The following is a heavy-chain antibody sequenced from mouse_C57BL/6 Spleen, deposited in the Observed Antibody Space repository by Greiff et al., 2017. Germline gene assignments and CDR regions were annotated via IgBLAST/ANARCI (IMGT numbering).Heavy chain of an antibody. V-gene: IGHV14-2*01. CDR3: AIPWLGDYFDY. CDR1: GFTINDYY. Sequence: EVKLQQSGAELVKPGASVKLSCTASGFTINDYYMHWVKQRPEQGLEWIGRIDPDDGGTKYAPKFQGKATITADTSSNTAYLELSSLTSEDSAVYYCAIPWLGDYFDYWGQGTTLTVSS. D-gene: IGHD2-2*01. J-gene: IGHJ2*01. CDR2: IDPDDGGT.